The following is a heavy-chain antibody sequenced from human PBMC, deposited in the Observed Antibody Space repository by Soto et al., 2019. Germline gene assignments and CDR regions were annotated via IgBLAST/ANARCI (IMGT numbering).Heavy chain of an antibody. CDR3: AREEHTSSWSTLDY. V-gene: IGHV3-74*01. Sequence: EVQLVESGGGLVQPGGSLRLSCAASGFTFSSFWMHWVRQPPGKGLVGVSRISTDGSSTYYADSVRGRFTMSRDNAKNTLYLQVNSLKAEDTAVYYCAREEHTSSWSTLDYCGLGTLVTVSS. J-gene: IGHJ4*02. CDR2: ISTDGSST. CDR1: GFTFSSFW. D-gene: IGHD6-13*01.